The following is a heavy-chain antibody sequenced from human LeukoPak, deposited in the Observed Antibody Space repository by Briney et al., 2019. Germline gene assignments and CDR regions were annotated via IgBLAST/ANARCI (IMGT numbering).Heavy chain of an antibody. Sequence: SETLSLTCTVSGGSISSYYWSWIRQPPGKGLEWIGYTYYSGSTNYNPSLKSRVTISVDTSKNQFSLKLSSVTAADTAVYYCARLSTTPAQNPQAFDIWGQGTMVTVSS. V-gene: IGHV4-59*08. CDR2: TYYSGST. J-gene: IGHJ3*02. CDR3: ARLSTTPAQNPQAFDI. D-gene: IGHD2/OR15-2a*01. CDR1: GGSISSYY.